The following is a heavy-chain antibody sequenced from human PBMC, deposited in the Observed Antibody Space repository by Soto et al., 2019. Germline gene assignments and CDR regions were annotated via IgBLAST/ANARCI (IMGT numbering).Heavy chain of an antibody. CDR1: GGSISSGGYY. CDR2: IYYSGST. Sequence: SETLSLTXTVSGGSISSGGYYWSWIRQHPGKGLEWIGYIYYSGSTYYNPSLKSRVTISVDTSKNQFSLKLSSVTAADTAVYYCARVFSDSSSFFDPWGQGTLVTVSS. D-gene: IGHD6-13*01. J-gene: IGHJ5*02. CDR3: ARVFSDSSSFFDP. V-gene: IGHV4-31*03.